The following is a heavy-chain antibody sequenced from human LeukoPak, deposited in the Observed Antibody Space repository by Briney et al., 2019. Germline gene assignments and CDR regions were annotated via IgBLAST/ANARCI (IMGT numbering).Heavy chain of an antibody. CDR3: ARDRWADSSGYYYLSDY. CDR2: IWYDGSNK. CDR1: GFTFSSYA. Sequence: GGSLRLSCAASGFTFSSYAMSWVRQAPGKGLEWVAVIWYDGSNKYYADSVKGRFTISRDNSKNTLYLQMNSLRAEDTAVYYCARDRWADSSGYYYLSDYWGQGTLVTVSS. D-gene: IGHD3-22*01. J-gene: IGHJ4*02. V-gene: IGHV3-33*08.